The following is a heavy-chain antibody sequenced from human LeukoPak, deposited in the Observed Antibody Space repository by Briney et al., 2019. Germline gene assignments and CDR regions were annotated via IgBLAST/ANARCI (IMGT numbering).Heavy chain of an antibody. J-gene: IGHJ6*03. CDR1: GYTVTSYY. CDR2: INPNSGGT. V-gene: IGHV1-2*06. D-gene: IGHD3-10*01. Sequence: ASVKVSCKASGYTVTSYYMHWVRQAPGQGLEWMGRINPNSGGTNYAQKFQGRVTMTRDTSISTAYMELSRLRSDDTAVYYCARVFYYGSGSYYGGYYYYYMDVWGKGTTVTVSS. CDR3: ARVFYYGSGSYYGGYYYYYMDV.